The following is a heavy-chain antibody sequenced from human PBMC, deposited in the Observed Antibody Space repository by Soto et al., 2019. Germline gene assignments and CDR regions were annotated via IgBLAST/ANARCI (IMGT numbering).Heavy chain of an antibody. CDR1: GGTFSSYA. CDR2: IIPIFGTA. V-gene: IGHV1-69*12. CDR3: ARPVLGLGTAMVTNYYYGMDV. J-gene: IGHJ6*02. Sequence: QVQLVQSGAEVKKPGSSVKVSCKASGGTFSSYAISWVRQAPGQGLEWMGGIIPIFGTANYAQKFQGRVTITADESTSTAYMELSSLRSEDTAVYYCARPVLGLGTAMVTNYYYGMDVWGQGTTVTVSS. D-gene: IGHD5-18*01.